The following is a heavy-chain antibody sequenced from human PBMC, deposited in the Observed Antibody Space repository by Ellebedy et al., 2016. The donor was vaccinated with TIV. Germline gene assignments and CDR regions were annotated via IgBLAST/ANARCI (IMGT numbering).Heavy chain of an antibody. D-gene: IGHD5-24*01. CDR3: ANRKDGYTEF. V-gene: IGHV4-4*02. Sequence: SETLSLTCAVSGGSISSSNWWSWVRQPPGKGLEWIGEIYHSGSTNYNPSLKSRATISVDTSKNQFSLKLSSVTAADTAVYYCANRKDGYTEFWGQGTLVTVSS. CDR1: GGSISSSNW. J-gene: IGHJ4*02. CDR2: IYHSGST.